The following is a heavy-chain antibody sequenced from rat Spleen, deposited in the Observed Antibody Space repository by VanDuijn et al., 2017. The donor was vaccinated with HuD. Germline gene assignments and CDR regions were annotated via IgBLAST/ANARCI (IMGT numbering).Heavy chain of an antibody. CDR1: GFTFSNYG. CDR3: TTHTTDYWFAY. CDR2: ISYDGRST. D-gene: IGHD1-6*01. J-gene: IGHJ3*01. V-gene: IGHV5-29*01. Sequence: EVQLVESGGDLVQPGRSLRLSCAASGFTFSNYGMAWVRQAPTKGLEWVASISYDGRSTYYRDSVKGRLAISRDNAKSTLYLQMDSLRSEDTATYYCTTHTTDYWFAYWGQGSLVTVSS.